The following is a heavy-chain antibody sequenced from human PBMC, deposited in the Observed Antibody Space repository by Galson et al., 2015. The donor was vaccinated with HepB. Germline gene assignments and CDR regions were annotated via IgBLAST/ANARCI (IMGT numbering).Heavy chain of an antibody. CDR1: GGTFSSYA. J-gene: IGHJ4*02. Sequence: TVKVSCKASGGTFSSYAISWVRQAPGQGLEWMGRIIPILGIANYAQKFQGRVTITADKSTSTAYMELSSLRSEDTAVYYCAREGDDCSGGSCYWIYYFDYWGQGTLVTVSS. D-gene: IGHD2-15*01. CDR3: AREGDDCSGGSCYWIYYFDY. V-gene: IGHV1-69*04. CDR2: IIPILGIA.